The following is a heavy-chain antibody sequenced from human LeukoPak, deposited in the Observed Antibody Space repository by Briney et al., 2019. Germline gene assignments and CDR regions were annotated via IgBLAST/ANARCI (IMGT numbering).Heavy chain of an antibody. CDR3: AKELVVVAATDDAFDI. J-gene: IGHJ3*02. CDR1: GFTFSSYA. V-gene: IGHV3-23*01. Sequence: GGSLRLSCAASGFTFSSYAMSWVRQAPGKGLEWVSAISGSGGSTYYADSVKGRFTISRDNSKNTLYLQMNSLRAEDTAVYYCAKELVVVAATDDAFDIWGQGTMVTVSS. D-gene: IGHD2-15*01. CDR2: ISGSGGST.